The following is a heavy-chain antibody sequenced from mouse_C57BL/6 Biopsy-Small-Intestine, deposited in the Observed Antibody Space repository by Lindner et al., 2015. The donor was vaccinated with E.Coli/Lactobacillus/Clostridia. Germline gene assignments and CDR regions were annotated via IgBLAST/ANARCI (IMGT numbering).Heavy chain of an antibody. CDR3: ARNGNYYSDY. J-gene: IGHJ2*01. CDR2: IWNDGST. D-gene: IGHD2-12*01. CDR1: GFSLTNYG. V-gene: IGHV2-4-1*01. Sequence: VQLQESGPGLVAPSQSLPITCTVSGFSLTNYGVHWVRQSPGKGLEWLGVIWNDGSTDYNAAFKSRLRISKDNSKSQVFFEMTSLQGDDTAIYYCARNGNYYSDYWGQGTTLTVSS.